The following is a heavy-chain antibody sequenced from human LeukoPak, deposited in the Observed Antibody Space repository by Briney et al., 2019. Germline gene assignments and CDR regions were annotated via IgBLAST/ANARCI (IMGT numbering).Heavy chain of an antibody. J-gene: IGHJ5*02. Sequence: GGSLRLSCAASGFTFSDYWRHWVRQTPGKGLEWVSRINADGGATYADSVLGRFTLSRDNAQNRVYLQMNSLRDEDTAVYFCARFPLTYATAWGQGTLVTVSS. V-gene: IGHV3-74*03. CDR2: INADGGAT. CDR1: GFTFSDYW. D-gene: IGHD2-2*01. CDR3: ARFPLTYATA.